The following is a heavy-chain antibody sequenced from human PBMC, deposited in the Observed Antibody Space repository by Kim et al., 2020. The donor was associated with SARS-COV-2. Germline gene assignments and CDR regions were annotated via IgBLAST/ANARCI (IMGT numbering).Heavy chain of an antibody. D-gene: IGHD7-27*01. CDR1: GFTFSSSA. CDR3: AKPPHLTRDLDY. V-gene: IGHV3-23*01. J-gene: IGHJ4*02. Sequence: GGSLRLSCAASGFTFSSSAMSWVRQAPGKGLEWVSAISGSGGGAYYADSVKGRFIISRDNSKNTLYLQMNSLRPEDTAVYYCAKPPHLTRDLDYWGQGTLVTVSS. CDR2: ISGSGGGA.